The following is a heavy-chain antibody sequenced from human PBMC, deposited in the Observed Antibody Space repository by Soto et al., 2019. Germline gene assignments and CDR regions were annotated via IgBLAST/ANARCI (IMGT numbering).Heavy chain of an antibody. D-gene: IGHD3-16*01. CDR2: IYYSGST. V-gene: IGHV4-59*08. Sequence: QVQLQESGPGLVKPSETLSLTCTVSGGSISSYYWSWIRQPPGKGLEWIGYIYYSGSTNYNPSLKSRVTISVDTSRIQFSLKLSSVTAADTAVYYCTRRLGYAFDLWGQGTMVTVSS. CDR1: GGSISSYY. CDR3: TRRLGYAFDL. J-gene: IGHJ3*01.